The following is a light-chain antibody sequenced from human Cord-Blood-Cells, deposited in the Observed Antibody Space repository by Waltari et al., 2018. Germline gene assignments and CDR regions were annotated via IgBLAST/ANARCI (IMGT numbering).Light chain of an antibody. V-gene: IGKV1-39*01. CDR1: KSISSY. CDR3: QQSYSTPIT. Sequence: DIQMTQSPSSLSASVGDTVTITCRASKSISSYLNWDQQKPGQAPKLLIYAASSLQSGVPSRFSGSGSGTDFTLTISSLQPEEFATYYCQQSYSTPITFGQGTRLEIK. J-gene: IGKJ5*01. CDR2: AAS.